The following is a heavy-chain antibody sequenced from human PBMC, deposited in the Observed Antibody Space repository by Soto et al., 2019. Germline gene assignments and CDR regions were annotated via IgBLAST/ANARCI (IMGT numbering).Heavy chain of an antibody. V-gene: IGHV4-30-2*01. J-gene: IGHJ4*02. Sequence: QLQLQESGSGLVKPSQTLSLTCAVSGGSISSGGYSWSWIRQPPGKGLEGIGYIYHSGRTSYNPSLKRRATILGDRSKNQFALTRSSVTAADTAVYCSAAGGGLPRYYWGQGTLVTVSS. CDR2: IYHSGRT. CDR1: GGSISSGGYS. CDR3: AAGGGLPRYY. D-gene: IGHD5-12*01.